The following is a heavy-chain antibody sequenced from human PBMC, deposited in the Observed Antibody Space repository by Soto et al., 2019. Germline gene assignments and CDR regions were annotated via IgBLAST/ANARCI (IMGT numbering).Heavy chain of an antibody. D-gene: IGHD3-3*01. Sequence: GESLKISCKGSGHNFAGYWIAWVRQMPGKGLELMGIIYPSDSDTRYRPSFQGQVTISADKSISSAYLQWSSLRASDTAMYYCARGGVSTRTFDYWGQGTPVTVS. CDR3: ARGGVSTRTFDY. V-gene: IGHV5-51*01. CDR1: GHNFAGYW. CDR2: IYPSDSDT. J-gene: IGHJ4*02.